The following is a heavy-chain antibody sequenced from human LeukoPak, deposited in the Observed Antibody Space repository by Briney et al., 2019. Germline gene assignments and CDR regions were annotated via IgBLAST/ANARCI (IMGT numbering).Heavy chain of an antibody. V-gene: IGHV1-18*01. J-gene: IGHJ4*02. CDR2: ISANNGNT. CDR1: AYTFTSYD. D-gene: IGHD1-26*01. Sequence: ASVKLSCKASAYTFTSYDISWVRQAPGQGLEWMGWISANNGNTNYAEKFQGRVTMTTDTSTSTAYMELRSLRSDDTAMYYCARGTGIYYVVFDDWGQGTLVTVSS. CDR3: ARGTGIYYVVFDD.